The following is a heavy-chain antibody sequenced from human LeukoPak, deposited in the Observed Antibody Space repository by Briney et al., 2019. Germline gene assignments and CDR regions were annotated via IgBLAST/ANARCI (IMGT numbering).Heavy chain of an antibody. CDR1: GFTFSTYT. J-gene: IGHJ4*02. CDR2: ISNNGGIT. Sequence: PGGSLRLSCSASGFTFSTYTMHWARQAPGRGLEYVSSISNNGGITYYADSVKGRFTISRDNSKNTLYLQVSSLRAEDTSVYYCVNFPLRLWGQGTLVTVSS. V-gene: IGHV3-64D*06. D-gene: IGHD5/OR15-5a*01. CDR3: VNFPLRL.